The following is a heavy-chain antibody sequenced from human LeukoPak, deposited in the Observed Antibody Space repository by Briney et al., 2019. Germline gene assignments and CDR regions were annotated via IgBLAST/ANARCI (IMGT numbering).Heavy chain of an antibody. CDR1: GGSLSGYY. D-gene: IGHD3-10*01. J-gene: IGHJ6*03. V-gene: IGHV4-34*01. CDR3: ARDAVELWFGELLHYYYYMDV. Sequence: SETLSLTCAVYGGSLSGYYWSWIRQPPGKGLEWIGEIKHSGSTNYNPSLKSRVTISLDTSKNQFSLKLSSVIAADTAVYYCARDAVELWFGELLHYYYYMDVWGKGTTVTVSS. CDR2: IKHSGST.